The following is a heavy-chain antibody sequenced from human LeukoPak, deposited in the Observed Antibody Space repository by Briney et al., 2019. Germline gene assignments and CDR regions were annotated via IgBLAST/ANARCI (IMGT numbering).Heavy chain of an antibody. J-gene: IGHJ4*02. CDR3: AKGSRIAVPGTWVDY. D-gene: IGHD6-19*01. Sequence: GGSLRLSCAASRFTFSSYAMSWVRQAPGRGLEWVSTITPNGDGTFYTDSVKGRFTISRDNSKNTLYLQMNSLRAEDTAVFYCAKGSRIAVPGTWVDYWGQGTLVTVSS. V-gene: IGHV3-23*01. CDR2: ITPNGDGT. CDR1: RFTFSSYA.